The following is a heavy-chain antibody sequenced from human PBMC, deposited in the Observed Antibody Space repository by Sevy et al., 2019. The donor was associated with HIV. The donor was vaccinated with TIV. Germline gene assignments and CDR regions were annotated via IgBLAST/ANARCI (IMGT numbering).Heavy chain of an antibody. CDR1: GYTFTGYY. CDR3: ARARLGIQLIDY. Sequence: ASVKVSCKASGYTFTGYYMHWVRQAPGQGLEWMGWINPNSGGTNYAQKFQGRITMTRDTSISTAYMELSRLRSDDTAVHYCARARLGIQLIDYWGQGTLVTVSS. V-gene: IGHV1-2*02. J-gene: IGHJ4*02. D-gene: IGHD5-18*01. CDR2: INPNSGGT.